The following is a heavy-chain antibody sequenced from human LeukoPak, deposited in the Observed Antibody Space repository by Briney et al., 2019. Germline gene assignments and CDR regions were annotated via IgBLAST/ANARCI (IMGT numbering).Heavy chain of an antibody. J-gene: IGHJ3*02. D-gene: IGHD3-3*01. V-gene: IGHV3-23*01. CDR1: GFTFSSYA. CDR3: AKVTIFGVVTPPLDAFDI. Sequence: QSGGSLRLSCAASGFTFSSYAMSWVRQAPGKGLEWVSAISGSGGSTYYADSVKGRFTISRDNSKNTLYLQMNSLRAEDTAVYYCAKVTIFGVVTPPLDAFDIWGQGTMVTVSS. CDR2: ISGSGGST.